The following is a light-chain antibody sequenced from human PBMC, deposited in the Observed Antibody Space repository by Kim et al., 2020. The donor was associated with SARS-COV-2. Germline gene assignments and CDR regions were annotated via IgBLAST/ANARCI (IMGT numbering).Light chain of an antibody. Sequence: ASVGDRVTITCRDSQGISSYLAWYQQKPGEAPKLLIYAASTLQSGVPSRFSGSGSGTDFTLTNSSLQPEDLATYYCQQLNSYPLTFGGGTKVDIK. CDR2: AAS. V-gene: IGKV1-9*01. CDR1: QGISSY. CDR3: QQLNSYPLT. J-gene: IGKJ4*01.